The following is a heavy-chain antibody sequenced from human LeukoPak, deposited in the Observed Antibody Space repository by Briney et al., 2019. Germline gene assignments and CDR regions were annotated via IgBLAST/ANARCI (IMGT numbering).Heavy chain of an antibody. CDR3: ARDLFLLGRLFDP. D-gene: IGHD1-26*01. CDR2: IYTSGST. V-gene: IGHV4-61*02. Sequence: PSQTLSLTCTVSGGSISSGSYYWSWIRQPAGKGLEWIGRIYTSGSTNYNPSLKSRVTISVDTSKNQFSLKLSSVTAPDTAVYYCARDLFLLGRLFDPWGQGTLVTVSS. J-gene: IGHJ5*02. CDR1: GGSISSGSYY.